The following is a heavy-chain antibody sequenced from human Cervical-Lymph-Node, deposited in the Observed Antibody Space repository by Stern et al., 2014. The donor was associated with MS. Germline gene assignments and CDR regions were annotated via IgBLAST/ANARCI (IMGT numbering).Heavy chain of an antibody. J-gene: IGHJ2*01. CDR2: FVWNKGSI. V-gene: IGHV3-9*01. D-gene: IGHD3-22*01. CDR1: GFTFDDYA. Sequence: EVQLVESGGGLVQPGRSLRLSCAASGFTFDDYAMHWVRQAPGKGLGGVSGFVWNKGSIGYADSVKGRFTISRDNAKNSLYLQMNSLRAEDTALYYCAKGSHYYDSSGYYYRSWYFDLWGRGTLVTVSS. CDR3: AKGSHYYDSSGYYYRSWYFDL.